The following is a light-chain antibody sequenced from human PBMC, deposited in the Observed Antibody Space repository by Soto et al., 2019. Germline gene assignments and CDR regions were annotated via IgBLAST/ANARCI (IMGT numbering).Light chain of an antibody. CDR1: QSVSRN. J-gene: IGKJ4*01. V-gene: IGKV3-15*01. Sequence: EIVMTQSPATLSVSPGERVTLSCRASQSVSRNLAWYQQIPGQAPRLLIYGASTRATGIPARFSGSGSGTESTLTISLLQSEDFAVYYCQQYNNWPPLAFGGGTKVEIK. CDR2: GAS. CDR3: QQYNNWPPLA.